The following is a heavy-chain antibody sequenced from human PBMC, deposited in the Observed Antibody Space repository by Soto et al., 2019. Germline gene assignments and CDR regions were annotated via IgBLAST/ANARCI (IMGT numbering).Heavy chain of an antibody. Sequence: SETLSLTCTVSGGSISSYYWSWIRQPPGKGLEWIGYIYYSGSTNYNPSLKSRVTISVDTSKNQFSLKLSSVTAADTAVYYCARFKGGGGAGSYNKPYNWFDPWGQGTLVTVSS. D-gene: IGHD3-10*01. CDR2: IYYSGST. CDR3: ARFKGGGGAGSYNKPYNWFDP. V-gene: IGHV4-59*01. J-gene: IGHJ5*02. CDR1: GGSISSYY.